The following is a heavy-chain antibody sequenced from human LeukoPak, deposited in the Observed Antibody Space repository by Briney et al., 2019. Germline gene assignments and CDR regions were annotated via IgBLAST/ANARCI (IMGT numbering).Heavy chain of an antibody. J-gene: IGHJ6*02. D-gene: IGHD3-3*01. V-gene: IGHV1-18*01. CDR3: ARDRFLGVVKKAAIYGMDV. Sequence: GSSVKVSCKASGGTFTSYGISWVRQAPGQGLEWMGWISAYNGNTNYAQKLQGRVTMTTDTSTSTAYMELRSLRSDDTAVYYCARDRFLGVVKKAAIYGMDVWGQGTTVTVSS. CDR2: ISAYNGNT. CDR1: GGTFTSYG.